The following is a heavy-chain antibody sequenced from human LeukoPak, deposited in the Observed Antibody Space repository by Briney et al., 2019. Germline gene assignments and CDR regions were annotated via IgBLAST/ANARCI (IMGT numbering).Heavy chain of an antibody. CDR1: GYTFTSYA. V-gene: IGHV1-3*01. CDR3: ARVRGSYYLSDY. J-gene: IGHJ4*02. CDR2: INAGNGNT. D-gene: IGHD1-26*01. Sequence: ASVKVSCKASGYTFTSYAMHWVRQAPGQRLEWMGWINAGNGNTKYSQKFQGRVTITRDTSASTAYMELSSLRSEDTAVYYCARVRGSYYLSDYWGQGTLVTVSS.